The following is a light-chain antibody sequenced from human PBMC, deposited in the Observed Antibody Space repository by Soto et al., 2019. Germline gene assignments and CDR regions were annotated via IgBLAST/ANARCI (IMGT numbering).Light chain of an antibody. V-gene: IGLV2-14*01. CDR1: SHYIGAYDY. CDR2: EVN. Sequence: QSVLARPPPLSGSPGQRLTISCTGSSHYIGAYDYLPLFQQHPGKAPKLMFTEVNKRRLGVSNRFSGSKSGNTAYLTISALQVEDEAEYFCFSFTTTSSHVFGPGTKVTVL. J-gene: IGLJ1*01. CDR3: FSFTTTSSHV.